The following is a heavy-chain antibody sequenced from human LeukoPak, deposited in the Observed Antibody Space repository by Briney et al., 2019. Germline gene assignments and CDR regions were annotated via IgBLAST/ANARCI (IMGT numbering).Heavy chain of an antibody. J-gene: IGHJ4*02. V-gene: IGHV3-64*01. CDR3: VRGTSDWRGVDY. CDR2: ISSNGGST. D-gene: IGHD6-19*01. Sequence: GGSLRLSCAASGFTFSSYAMHWVRQAPGKGLEYVSAISSNGGSTYYANSVKGRFTISRDNSKNTLYLQMGSLRAEDMAVYYCVRGTSDWRGVDYWGQGTLVNVSS. CDR1: GFTFSSYA.